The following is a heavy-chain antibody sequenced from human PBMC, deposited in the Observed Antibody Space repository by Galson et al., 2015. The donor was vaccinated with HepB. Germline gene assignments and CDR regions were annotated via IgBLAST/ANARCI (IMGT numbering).Heavy chain of an antibody. CDR3: ARVGGILRMGYYYYNYYMDV. CDR2: IKQDGSEK. Sequence: SLRLSCAASGFIFSSYWMSWVRQAPGKGLEWVANIKQDGSEKYYVDSVKGRFTISRDNAKSSLDLQMNSLRAEDTAVYYCARVGGILRMGYYYYNYYMDVWGKGATVTVSS. J-gene: IGHJ6*03. D-gene: IGHD4-17*01. CDR1: GFIFSSYW. V-gene: IGHV3-7*01.